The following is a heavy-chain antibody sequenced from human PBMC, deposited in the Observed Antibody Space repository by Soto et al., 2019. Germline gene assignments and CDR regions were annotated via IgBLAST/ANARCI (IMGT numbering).Heavy chain of an antibody. CDR1: GGSFSGYA. CDR2: IIPFFGTT. Sequence: QVQLVQSGAEVKKPGSSVKVSCKASGGSFSGYAISWVRQAPGQGLEWMGGIIPFFGTTNYPQKFPGRVTIPADDSTSTSYMELSSLISDDTTVYYCARETTYSGSYGPFDIWGQGTMVTVSS. CDR3: ARETTYSGSYGPFDI. D-gene: IGHD1-26*01. J-gene: IGHJ3*02. V-gene: IGHV1-69*01.